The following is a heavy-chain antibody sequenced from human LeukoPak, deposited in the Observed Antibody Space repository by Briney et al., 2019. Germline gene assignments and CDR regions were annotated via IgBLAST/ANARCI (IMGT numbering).Heavy chain of an antibody. CDR2: IWSDGSNR. J-gene: IGHJ4*02. D-gene: IGHD6-13*01. CDR1: GFTFSSYG. CDR3: ATEIIRAAPALSGDY. Sequence: GTSLRLSCAASGFTFSSYGMHWVRQAPGKGLEWVAVIWSDGSNRYYADSVKGRFTISRDNSKNTLYLEINSLRAEDTAVYYCATEIIRAAPALSGDYWGQGTLVTVSS. V-gene: IGHV3-33*01.